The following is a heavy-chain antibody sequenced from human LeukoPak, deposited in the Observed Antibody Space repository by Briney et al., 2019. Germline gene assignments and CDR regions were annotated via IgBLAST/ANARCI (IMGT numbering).Heavy chain of an antibody. D-gene: IGHD4-17*01. V-gene: IGHV3-23*01. CDR3: AKGDTMTTRGRYFDY. CDR1: GFTFSNHA. Sequence: PGGSLRLSCAVSGFTFSNHAMTWVRQAPGKGLEWVSSISGSGGTTHYADSVKGRFTISTDKSKSTLYLQVNSLRVEDTAVYYCAKGDTMTTRGRYFDYWGQGTLVTVSS. J-gene: IGHJ4*02. CDR2: ISGSGGTT.